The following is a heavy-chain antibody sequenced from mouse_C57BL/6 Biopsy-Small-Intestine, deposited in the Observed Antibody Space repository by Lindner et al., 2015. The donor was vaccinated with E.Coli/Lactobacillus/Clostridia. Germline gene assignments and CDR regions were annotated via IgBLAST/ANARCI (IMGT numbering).Heavy chain of an antibody. J-gene: IGHJ1*01. CDR2: INPNSGGT. CDR1: GYTFTGYY. V-gene: IGHV1-53*01. CDR3: ARDGGSSRWSPEGGMDV. Sequence: SVKVSCKASGYTFTGYYMHWVRQAPGQGLEWMGWINPNSGGTNYAQKFQGRVTMTRDTSISAAYMELSRLRSDDTAVYYCARDGGSSRWSPEGGMDVWGQGTTVTVSS. D-gene: IGHD1-1*02.